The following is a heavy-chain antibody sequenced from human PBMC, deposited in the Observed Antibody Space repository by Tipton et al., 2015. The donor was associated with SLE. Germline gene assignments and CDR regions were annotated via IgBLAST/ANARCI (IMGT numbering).Heavy chain of an antibody. Sequence: RSLRLSCTASGFTFGDYAMSWFRQAPGKGLEWVGFIRSKAYGGTTEYAASVKGRFTISRDDSKSIAYLQMNSLKTEDTAVYYCIALRFLEWSDAFDIWGQGTMVTVSS. D-gene: IGHD3-3*01. CDR2: IRSKAYGGTT. J-gene: IGHJ3*02. V-gene: IGHV3-49*03. CDR3: IALRFLEWSDAFDI. CDR1: GFTFGDYA.